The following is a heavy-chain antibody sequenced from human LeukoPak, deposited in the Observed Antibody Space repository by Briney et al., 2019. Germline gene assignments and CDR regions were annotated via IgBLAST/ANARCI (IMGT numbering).Heavy chain of an antibody. V-gene: IGHV3-7*04. CDR2: IRQDGSGK. D-gene: IGHD3-22*01. CDR3: AKDFHYYESGDYYYYFDY. Sequence: PGGSLRLSCAASGFTFSSYWMSWVRQAPGKGLEWVANIRQDGSGKHYVDSVKGRFTISRDNAKNSLYLQMDSLRAEDTAVYYCAKDFHYYESGDYYYYFDYWGQGTLVTVSS. J-gene: IGHJ4*02. CDR1: GFTFSSYW.